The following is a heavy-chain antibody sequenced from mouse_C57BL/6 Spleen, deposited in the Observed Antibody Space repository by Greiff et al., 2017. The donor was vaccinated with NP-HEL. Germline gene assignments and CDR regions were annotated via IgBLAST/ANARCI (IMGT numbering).Heavy chain of an antibody. Sequence: EVQRVESGGGLVKPGGSLKLSCAASGFTFSSYAMSWVRQTPEKRLEWVATISDGGSYTYYPDNVKGRFTISRDNAKNNLYLQMSHLKSEDTAMYYCARDPPDLITTVVGAFAYWGQGTLVTVSA. CDR1: GFTFSSYA. J-gene: IGHJ3*01. D-gene: IGHD1-1*01. CDR2: ISDGGSYT. CDR3: ARDPPDLITTVVGAFAY. V-gene: IGHV5-4*01.